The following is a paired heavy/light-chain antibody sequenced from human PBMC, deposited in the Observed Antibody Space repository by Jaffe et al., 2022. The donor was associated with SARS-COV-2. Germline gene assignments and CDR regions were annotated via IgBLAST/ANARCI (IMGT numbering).Heavy chain of an antibody. Sequence: QVQLVESGGGVVQPGRSLRLSCAASGFTFSTYGMHWVRQAPGKGLEWVAVISYGGSTKYYGDSVKGRFTISRDNSKNTLFLEMDSLRAEDTAVYYCAKPRYYDPNGGSKHGLDVWGQGTTVTVSS. CDR1: GFTFSTYG. V-gene: IGHV3-30*18. CDR2: ISYGGSTK. CDR3: AKPRYYDPNGGSKHGLDV. J-gene: IGHJ6*02. D-gene: IGHD3-22*01.
Light chain of an antibody. J-gene: IGKJ1*01. CDR3: QQYNSYPWT. CDR2: KAS. CDR1: QSISDS. V-gene: IGKV1-5*03. Sequence: DIQMTQSPSTLSASVGDRVTITCRASQSISDSLAWYQQNPGQAPKLLIYKASSLESGVPSRFSGSGSGTDFTLTISSLQPDDFATYYCQQYNSYPWTFGQGTKVEIK.